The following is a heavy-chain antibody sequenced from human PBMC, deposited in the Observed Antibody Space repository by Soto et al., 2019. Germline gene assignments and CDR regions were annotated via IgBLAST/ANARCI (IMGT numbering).Heavy chain of an antibody. V-gene: IGHV1-69*18. Sequence: QVQRVQSGTEVKKPGASVKVSCKASGGTFSRSGFHWVRQAPGQGLEWMGMIVPSVDTTNYAQKFQARVTISADQFTSTVYMELRSLRSEATAVYYCAICPQPTDTADRYAVDVWGQGTRVIVSS. D-gene: IGHD5-18*01. J-gene: IGHJ6*02. CDR1: GGTFSRSG. CDR2: IVPSVDTT. CDR3: AICPQPTDTADRYAVDV.